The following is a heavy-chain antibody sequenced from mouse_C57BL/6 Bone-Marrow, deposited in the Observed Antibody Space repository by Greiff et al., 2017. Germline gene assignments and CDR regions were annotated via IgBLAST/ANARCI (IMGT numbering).Heavy chain of an antibody. J-gene: IGHJ3*01. CDR2: INPSNGGT. Sequence: QVQLQQSGTELVKPGASVKLSCKASGYTFTSYWMHWVKQRPGQGLEWIGNINPSNGGTNYNEKFKSKATLTVDKSSSTAYMQLSSLTSEDSAVYYCARSGWLLQAWFAYWGQGTLVTVSA. CDR3: ARSGWLLQAWFAY. CDR1: GYTFTSYW. V-gene: IGHV1-53*01. D-gene: IGHD2-3*01.